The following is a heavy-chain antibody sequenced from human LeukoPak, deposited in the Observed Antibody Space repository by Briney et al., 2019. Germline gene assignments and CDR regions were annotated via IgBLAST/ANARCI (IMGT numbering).Heavy chain of an antibody. D-gene: IGHD6-13*01. CDR3: AREAELYSGSWYAEDDYYYYYMDV. CDR2: ISYDGSNK. CDR1: GFTFSSYA. J-gene: IGHJ6*03. V-gene: IGHV3-30*14. Sequence: PGGSLRLSCAASGFTFSSYAMHWVRQAPGKGLEWVAVISYDGSNKYYADSVKGRFTISRDNSKNTLYLQMGSLRAEDMAVYYCAREAELYSGSWYAEDDYYYYYMDVWGKGTTVTVSS.